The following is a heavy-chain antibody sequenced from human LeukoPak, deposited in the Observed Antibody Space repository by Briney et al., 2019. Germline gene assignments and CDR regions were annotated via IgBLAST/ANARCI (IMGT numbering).Heavy chain of an antibody. Sequence: GGSLRLSCAASGFTFSSYGMHWVRQAPGKGLEWVAVISYDGSNKYYADSVKGRFTISGDNSKNTLYLQMNSLRAEDTAVYYCAKDGFGSLGYCSSTSCPYYFDYWGQGTLVTVSS. CDR2: ISYDGSNK. J-gene: IGHJ4*02. V-gene: IGHV3-30*18. CDR1: GFTFSSYG. CDR3: AKDGFGSLGYCSSTSCPYYFDY. D-gene: IGHD2-2*01.